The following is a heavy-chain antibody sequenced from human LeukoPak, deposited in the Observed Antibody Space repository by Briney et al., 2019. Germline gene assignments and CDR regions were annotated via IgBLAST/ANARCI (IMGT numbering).Heavy chain of an antibody. CDR2: IYYSGST. Sequence: SQTLSLTCTVSGGSISSGGYYWSWIRQHPGKGLEWIGYIYYSGSTYYNPSLKSRVTISVDTSKNQFSLKLSSVTAADTAVYYCARAPWPRYCSSTSCYTGGVYFDYWGQGTLVTVSS. V-gene: IGHV4-31*03. J-gene: IGHJ4*02. CDR1: GGSISSGGYY. CDR3: ARAPWPRYCSSTSCYTGGVYFDY. D-gene: IGHD2-2*02.